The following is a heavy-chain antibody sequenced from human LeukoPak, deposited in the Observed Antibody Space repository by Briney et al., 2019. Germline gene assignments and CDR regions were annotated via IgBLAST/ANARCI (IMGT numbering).Heavy chain of an antibody. Sequence: GGSLRLSCAASGFTFSNYWMSWVRQAPGKGLEWVANIKQDGSEKYYVDSVKGRFTISRDNAKNPLYLQMNSLRAEDTAVYYCARDLGYSSSWNPYWGQGTLVTVSS. V-gene: IGHV3-7*01. CDR3: ARDLGYSSSWNPY. CDR2: IKQDGSEK. CDR1: GFTFSNYW. J-gene: IGHJ4*02. D-gene: IGHD6-13*01.